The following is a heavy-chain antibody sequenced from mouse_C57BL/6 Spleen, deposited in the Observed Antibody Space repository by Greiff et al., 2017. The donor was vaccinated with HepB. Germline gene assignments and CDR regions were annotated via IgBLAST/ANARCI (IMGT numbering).Heavy chain of an antibody. CDR3: ARDTLGRLAY. D-gene: IGHD4-1*01. Sequence: EVQGVESGGGLVKPGGSLKLSCAASGFTFSSYAMSWVRQTPEKRLEWVATISDGGSYTYYPDNVKGRFTISRDNAKNNLYLQMSHLKSEDTAMYYCARDTLGRLAYWGQGTLVTVSA. V-gene: IGHV5-4*01. J-gene: IGHJ3*01. CDR1: GFTFSSYA. CDR2: ISDGGSYT.